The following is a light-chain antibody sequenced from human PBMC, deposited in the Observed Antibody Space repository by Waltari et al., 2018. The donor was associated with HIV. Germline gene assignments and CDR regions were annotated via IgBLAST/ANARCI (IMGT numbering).Light chain of an antibody. CDR1: RNITTF. Sequence: DIQVTQSPSPLSASLGGRVPIACRARRNITTFLTWYQQRPGRAPKRLIYTQSNLQSVVFSRLRGSGSGTDFVLTVTNLHPEDSATYCCQQSYRMPYTFGQGTK. CDR2: TQS. V-gene: IGKV1-39*01. CDR3: QQSYRMPYT. J-gene: IGKJ2*01.